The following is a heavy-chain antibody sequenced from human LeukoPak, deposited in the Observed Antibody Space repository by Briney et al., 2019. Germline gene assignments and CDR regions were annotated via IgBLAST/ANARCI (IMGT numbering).Heavy chain of an antibody. CDR3: ATDQGGYWGAFDI. J-gene: IGHJ3*02. CDR2: FDPEDGET. CDR1: GYTLTELS. V-gene: IGHV1-24*01. Sequence: ASVKVSCKVSGYTLTELSMHWVRQAPGKGLEWTGGFDPEDGETIYAQKFQGRVTMTEDTSTDTAYMELSSLRSEDTAVYYCATDQGGYWGAFDIWGQGTMVTASS. D-gene: IGHD7-27*01.